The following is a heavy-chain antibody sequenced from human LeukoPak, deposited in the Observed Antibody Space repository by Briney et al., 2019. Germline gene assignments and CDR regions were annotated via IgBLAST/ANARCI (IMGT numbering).Heavy chain of an antibody. CDR1: GCSISSYY. CDR2: IYYGGSN. V-gene: IGHV4-59*01. D-gene: IGHD3-3*01. CDR3: ARSPYYDFWSGYSDYGMDV. J-gene: IGHJ6*02. Sequence: PSETLSLTCTVSGCSISSYYWRWIRQPPGKGLEWMGYIYYGGSNNYNPSLTRRVTISVDTSKNQFSLKLSSVTAADTAVYYCARSPYYDFWSGYSDYGMDVWGQGTTVTVSS.